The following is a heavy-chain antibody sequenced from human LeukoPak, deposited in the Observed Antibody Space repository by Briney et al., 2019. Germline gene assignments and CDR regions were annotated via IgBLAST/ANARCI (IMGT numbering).Heavy chain of an antibody. CDR3: ARDPGGDYDSSGYSDY. V-gene: IGHV3-7*01. D-gene: IGHD3-22*01. CDR2: IKQDGSEK. Sequence: EGSLRLSCAASGFTFSSYWMSWVRQAPGKGLEWVANIKQDGSEKYYVDSVKGRFTISRDNAKNSLYLQMNSLRAEGTAVYYCARDPGGDYDSSGYSDYWGQGTLVTVSS. CDR1: GFTFSSYW. J-gene: IGHJ4*02.